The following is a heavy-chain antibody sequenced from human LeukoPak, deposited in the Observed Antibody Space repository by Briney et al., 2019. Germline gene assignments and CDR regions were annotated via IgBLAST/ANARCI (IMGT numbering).Heavy chain of an antibody. CDR1: GFTFSSYA. CDR2: ISYDGSNK. Sequence: GGSLRLSCAASGFTFSSYAMHWVRQAPGKGLEWVAVISYDGSNKYYADSVKGRFTISRDNSKNTLYLQMNSLRAEDTAVYYCARDTARHYYYDSSGYSPYYFDYWGQGTLVTVSS. V-gene: IGHV3-30-3*01. D-gene: IGHD3-22*01. J-gene: IGHJ4*02. CDR3: ARDTARHYYYDSSGYSPYYFDY.